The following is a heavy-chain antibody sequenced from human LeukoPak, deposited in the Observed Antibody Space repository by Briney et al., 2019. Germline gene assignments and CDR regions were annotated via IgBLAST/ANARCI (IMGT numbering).Heavy chain of an antibody. V-gene: IGHV1-18*04. CDR3: ARVAGYCSSTSCNELYDY. Sequence: GASVKVSCKASGYTFTSYGISWVRQAPGQGLEWMGWISAYNGNTNYAQKLQGRVTMTTDTSTSTAYMELRSLRSDDTAVYYCARVAGYCSSTSCNELYDYWGQGTLVTVSS. D-gene: IGHD2-2*01. J-gene: IGHJ4*02. CDR1: GYTFTSYG. CDR2: ISAYNGNT.